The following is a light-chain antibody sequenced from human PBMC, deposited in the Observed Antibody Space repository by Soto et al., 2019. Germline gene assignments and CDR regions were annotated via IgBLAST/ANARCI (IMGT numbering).Light chain of an antibody. CDR1: QSISSY. CDR3: QQSYSTPWT. V-gene: IGKV1-39*01. J-gene: IGKJ1*01. CDR2: AAS. Sequence: DIRVSQSPASLSACVGDRVTITCRASQSISSYLNWYQQKPGKAPKLLIYAASSLQSGVPSRFSGSGSGTDFTLTISSLQPEDFATYYCQQSYSTPWTFGQGTKVDIK.